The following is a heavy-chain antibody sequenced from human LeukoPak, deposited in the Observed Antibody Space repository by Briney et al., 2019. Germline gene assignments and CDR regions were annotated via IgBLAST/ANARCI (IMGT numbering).Heavy chain of an antibody. CDR3: ARMVDSSGPDIDY. V-gene: IGHV1-69*04. D-gene: IGHD3-22*01. Sequence: GASVKVSCKASGGTFSSYAISWVRQAPGQGLEWMGRIIPIFGIANYAQKFQGSVTITADKSTSTAYMELSSLRSEDTAVYYCARMVDSSGPDIDYWGQGTLVTVSS. CDR2: IIPIFGIA. CDR1: GGTFSSYA. J-gene: IGHJ4*02.